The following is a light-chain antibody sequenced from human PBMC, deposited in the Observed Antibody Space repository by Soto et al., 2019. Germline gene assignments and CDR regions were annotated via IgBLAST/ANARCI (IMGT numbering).Light chain of an antibody. CDR1: QTISPW. CDR3: QQYNSYSRT. Sequence: DIQMTQSPSTLSASVGDRVTITCRASQTISPWLAWYQQKPGKAPKLLIYKASTLESGVPSRFSGSGFGTEFTLTISCLQPDDFATYYCQQYNSYSRTFGQGTKVEIK. V-gene: IGKV1-5*03. CDR2: KAS. J-gene: IGKJ1*01.